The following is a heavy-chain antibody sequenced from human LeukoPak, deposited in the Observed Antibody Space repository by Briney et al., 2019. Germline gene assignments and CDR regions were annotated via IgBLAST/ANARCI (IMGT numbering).Heavy chain of an antibody. J-gene: IGHJ4*02. CDR2: ISSSSSYV. Sequence: GGSLRLSCAASGFTFSDYYMSWIRQAPGKGLEWVSSISSSSSYVYYADSVKGRFTISRDNAKNSLYLQMNSLRAEDTAVYYCARDLGWYSSSWYKDYWGQGTLVTVSS. V-gene: IGHV3-11*06. CDR1: GFTFSDYY. CDR3: ARDLGWYSSSWYKDY. D-gene: IGHD6-13*01.